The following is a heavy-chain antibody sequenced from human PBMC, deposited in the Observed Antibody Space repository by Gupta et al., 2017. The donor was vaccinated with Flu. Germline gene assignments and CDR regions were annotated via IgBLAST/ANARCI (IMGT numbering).Heavy chain of an antibody. CDR3: AQVGGLSSGWDFDY. V-gene: IGHV2-5*02. D-gene: IGHD6-19*01. J-gene: IGHJ4*02. CDR2: IYWDDDK. Sequence: QITLKESGPTLVKPTQTLTLTCTFSGFSLSTSGVGVGWIRQPPGKALEWLALIYWDDDKRYSPSLKSRLTITKDTSKNQVVLTMTNMDPVDTATYYCAQVGGLSSGWDFDYWGQGTLVTVSS. CDR1: GFSLSTSGVG.